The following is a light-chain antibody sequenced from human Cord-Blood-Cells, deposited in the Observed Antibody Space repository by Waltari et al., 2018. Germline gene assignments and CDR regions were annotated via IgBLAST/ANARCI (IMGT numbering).Light chain of an antibody. CDR2: WAS. CDR1: QSVLYSSNNKNY. V-gene: IGKV4-1*01. Sequence: MTQSPDSLAVSLGERATINCKSSQSVLYSSNNKNYLAWYQQKPGQPPKLLIYWASTRESGVTDRFSGSGSGTDFTLTISSLQAEDVAVYYCQQYYSTPYTFGQGTKLEIK. J-gene: IGKJ2*01. CDR3: QQYYSTPYT.